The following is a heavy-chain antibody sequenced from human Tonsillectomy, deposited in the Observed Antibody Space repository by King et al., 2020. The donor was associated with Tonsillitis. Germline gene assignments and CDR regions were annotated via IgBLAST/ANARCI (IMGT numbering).Heavy chain of an antibody. J-gene: IGHJ2*01. Sequence: VQLVESGGGLVQPGGSLRLSCAASGFTFTNYWMTWVRQAPGKALEWVANIRQDGSETHYVDSVKGRFTMSRDNARNSVYLQMTSLRVEDTAVYYCARDGSGVYYPARYCDLWGRGTLATVSS. V-gene: IGHV3-7*01. CDR2: IRQDGSET. D-gene: IGHD2-15*01. CDR3: ARDGSGVYYPARYCDL. CDR1: GFTFTNYW.